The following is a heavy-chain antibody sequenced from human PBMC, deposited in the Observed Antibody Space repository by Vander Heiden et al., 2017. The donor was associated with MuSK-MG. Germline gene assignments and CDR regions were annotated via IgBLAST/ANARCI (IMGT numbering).Heavy chain of an antibody. D-gene: IGHD5-12*01. CDR3: ARAPSGYETDY. CDR1: GAPFSSCY. CDR2: IYYSGST. Sequence: QLQLQESGPGLVKPSETLSLTRTVPGAPFSSCYWSWIRQPPGKGLEWIGYIYYSGSTNYNPSLKSRVTISVDTSKNQFSLKLSSVTAADTAVYYCARAPSGYETDYWGQGTLVTVSS. V-gene: IGHV4-59*01. J-gene: IGHJ4*02.